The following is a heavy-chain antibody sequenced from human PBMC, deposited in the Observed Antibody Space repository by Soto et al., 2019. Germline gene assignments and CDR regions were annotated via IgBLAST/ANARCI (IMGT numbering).Heavy chain of an antibody. J-gene: IGHJ6*02. CDR2: IYYSGST. D-gene: IGHD1-26*01. V-gene: IGHV4-59*01. Sequence: SETLSLTCTVSGGSISTYYWSWIRQPPGKGLEWIGYIYYSGSTDYNPSLKSRVTMSVDTSKDQFSLKLRSVTAADTAVYFCARGVGLRTSFFYSGLVVWCPGTMVTVSS. CDR3: ARGVGLRTSFFYSGLVV. CDR1: GGSISTYY.